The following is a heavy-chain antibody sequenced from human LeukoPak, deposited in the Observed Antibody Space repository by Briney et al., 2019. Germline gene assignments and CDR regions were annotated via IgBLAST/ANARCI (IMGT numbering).Heavy chain of an antibody. J-gene: IGHJ4*02. D-gene: IGHD2-2*02. CDR2: IKSQTDGGTT. V-gene: IGHV3-15*01. CDR1: GFIFSNAW. Sequence: GGSLRLSCAVSGFIFSNAWMTWVRQAPGKGLEWVGLIKSQTDGGTTNYAAPVKGRFTISRDDSKNTVYLEMNSLKTEDAAVYFCTTRIPAAINDYWGQGTLVTVSS. CDR3: TTRIPAAINDY.